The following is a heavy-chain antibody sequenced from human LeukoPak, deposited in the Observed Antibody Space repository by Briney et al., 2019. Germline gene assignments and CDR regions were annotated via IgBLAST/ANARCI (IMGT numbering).Heavy chain of an antibody. D-gene: IGHD6-13*01. CDR2: ISLSTTSI. Sequence: GGSLRLSCAASGFTFSSYNMNWVRQAPGKGLEWVSYISLSTTSIYYADSVKGRFTISRDNSKNTLYLQMNSLRAEDTAVYYCARDVSSSWYCDYWGQGTLVTVSS. CDR3: ARDVSSSWYCDY. CDR1: GFTFSSYN. V-gene: IGHV3-48*01. J-gene: IGHJ4*02.